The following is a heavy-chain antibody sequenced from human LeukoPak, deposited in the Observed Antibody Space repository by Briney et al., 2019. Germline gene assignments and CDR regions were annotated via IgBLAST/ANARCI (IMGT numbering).Heavy chain of an antibody. CDR1: GYSISSGYY. J-gene: IGHJ5*02. CDR3: ARGYCSGGSCYRLRGMRNWFDP. D-gene: IGHD2-15*01. Sequence: SETLSLTCTVSGYSISSGYYWGWIRPPPGKGLEWIGEINHSGSTNYNPSLKSRVTISVDTSKNQFSLKLSSVTAADTAVYYCARGYCSGGSCYRLRGMRNWFDPWGQGTLVTVSS. V-gene: IGHV4-38-2*02. CDR2: INHSGST.